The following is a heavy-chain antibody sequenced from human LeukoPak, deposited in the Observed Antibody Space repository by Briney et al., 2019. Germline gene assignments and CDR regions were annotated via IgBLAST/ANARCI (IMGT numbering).Heavy chain of an antibody. J-gene: IGHJ4*02. Sequence: GGSLSLSCAASGFTFSNYEFNWVRQAPGKGLEWVSYISSSVRNIYYADSVKGRFTISRDNAKNSLYLQMNSLRAEDTAVYYCARDLVQLWSKDYWGQGTLVTVSS. D-gene: IGHD5-18*01. CDR2: ISSSVRNI. V-gene: IGHV3-48*03. CDR3: ARDLVQLWSKDY. CDR1: GFTFSNYE.